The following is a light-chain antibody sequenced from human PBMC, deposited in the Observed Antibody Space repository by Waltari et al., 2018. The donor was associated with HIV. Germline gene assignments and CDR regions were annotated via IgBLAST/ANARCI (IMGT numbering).Light chain of an antibody. V-gene: IGLV1-44*01. CDR3: AAWDDSLNGWV. Sequence: QSVLTQPPSASGTSGQRVSISCSGSSYNTRSNTVSRYHQLPGTAPKLLIYSNDQRPSGVPDRFSGPKSGTSASLAISGLQSEDEAEYYCAAWDDSLNGWVFGGGTKLTVL. J-gene: IGLJ3*02. CDR2: SND. CDR1: SYNTRSNT.